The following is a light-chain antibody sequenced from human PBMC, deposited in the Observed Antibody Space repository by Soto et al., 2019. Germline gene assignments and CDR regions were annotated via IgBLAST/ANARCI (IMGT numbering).Light chain of an antibody. CDR1: QSVSSSY. Sequence: EIVLTQSPGTLSLSPGERATLSCRASQSVSSSYLAWYQQKPGQAPRLLIYGASIMSTGIPDRFSGSGSGTDFTLTISRLEPEDFAVYYCQHYGSSLYTFGQGTKLEIK. CDR3: QHYGSSLYT. CDR2: GAS. J-gene: IGKJ2*01. V-gene: IGKV3-20*01.